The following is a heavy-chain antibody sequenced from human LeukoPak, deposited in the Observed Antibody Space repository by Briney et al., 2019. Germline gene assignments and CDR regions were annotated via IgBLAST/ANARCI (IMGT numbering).Heavy chain of an antibody. CDR3: ARARGYSYVSY. D-gene: IGHD5-18*01. CDR2: IYYSGST. J-gene: IGHJ4*02. CDR1: GGSISSYY. V-gene: IGHV4-59*12. Sequence: SETLSLTCTVSGGSISSYYWSWIRQPPGKGLEWIGYIYYSGSTNYNPSLKSRVTISVDTSKNQFSLKLSSVTAADTAVYYCARARGYSYVSYWGQGTLVTVSS.